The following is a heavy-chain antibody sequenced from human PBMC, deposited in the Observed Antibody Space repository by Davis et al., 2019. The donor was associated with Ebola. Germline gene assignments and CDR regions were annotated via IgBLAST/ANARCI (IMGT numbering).Heavy chain of an antibody. CDR1: GFTFSSYE. CDR2: ISSSGSTI. V-gene: IGHV3-48*03. Sequence: GESLKISCAASGFTFSSYEMNWVRQAPGKGLEWVSYISSSGSTIYYADSVKGRFTISRDNAKNSLYLQMNSLRAEDTAVYYCANSPYGYCSSTSCYPGGYFQHWGQGTLVTVSS. CDR3: ANSPYGYCSSTSCYPGGYFQH. D-gene: IGHD2-2*01. J-gene: IGHJ1*01.